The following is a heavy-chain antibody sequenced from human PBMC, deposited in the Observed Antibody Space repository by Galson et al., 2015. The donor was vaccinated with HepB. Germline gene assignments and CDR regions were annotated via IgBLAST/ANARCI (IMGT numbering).Heavy chain of an antibody. D-gene: IGHD3-10*01. J-gene: IGHJ6*02. CDR1: GFTVSSNY. CDR2: IYSGGST. V-gene: IGHV3-53*04. Sequence: SLRLSCAASGFTVSSNYMSWVRQAPGKGLEWVSVIYSGGSTYYADPVKGRFTISRRNSKNTLYLQMNSLRAEDTAVYYCASNLPHVLLWFGEDQREAYYYYYGMDVWGQGTTVTVSS. CDR3: ASNLPHVLLWFGEDQREAYYYYYGMDV.